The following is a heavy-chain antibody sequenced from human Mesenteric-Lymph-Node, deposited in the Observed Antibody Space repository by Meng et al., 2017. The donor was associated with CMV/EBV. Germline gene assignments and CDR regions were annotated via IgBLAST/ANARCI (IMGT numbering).Heavy chain of an antibody. CDR2: INSDGSSI. CDR3: GVWLLTTVRAPYFDY. CDR1: GLTFSSYW. Sequence: YGLTFSSYWMHWVRQAPGKGLVWVSRINSDGSSISYADSVKGRFTISRDNAKNTLYLQVNSLRVEDTAVYYCGVWLLTTVRAPYFDYWGQGTLVTVSS. D-gene: IGHD4-11*01. V-gene: IGHV3-74*01. J-gene: IGHJ4*02.